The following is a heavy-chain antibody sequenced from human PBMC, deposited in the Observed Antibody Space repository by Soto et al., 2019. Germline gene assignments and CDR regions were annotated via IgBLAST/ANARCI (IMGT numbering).Heavy chain of an antibody. CDR3: ARDINDILTGSNWFDP. V-gene: IGHV4-59*01. D-gene: IGHD3-9*01. J-gene: IGHJ5*02. CDR1: GGSISSYY. Sequence: SDTLSLTCTVSGGSISSYYWSWIRQPPGKGLEWIGYIYYSGSTNYNPSLKSRVTISVDTSKNQFSLKLSSVTAADTAVYYCARDINDILTGSNWFDPWGQGTLVTVSS. CDR2: IYYSGST.